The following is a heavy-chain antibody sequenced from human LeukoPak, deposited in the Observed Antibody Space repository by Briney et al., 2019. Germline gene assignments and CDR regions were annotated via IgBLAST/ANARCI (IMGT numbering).Heavy chain of an antibody. V-gene: IGHV3-21*01. J-gene: IGHJ6*03. CDR2: ITTSGGST. Sequence: GGSLRLSCAASGFTFSIYDMSWVRQAPGKGLEWVSSITTSGGSTFYADSVKGRFTISRDNAKNSLYLQMNSLRAEDTAVYYCAREVSSSSNYYYMDVWGKGTTVTVSS. CDR3: AREVSSSSNYYYMDV. CDR1: GFTFSIYD. D-gene: IGHD6-19*01.